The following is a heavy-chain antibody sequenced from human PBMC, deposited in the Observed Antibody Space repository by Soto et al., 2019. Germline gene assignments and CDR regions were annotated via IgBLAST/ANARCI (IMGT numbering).Heavy chain of an antibody. CDR3: ARGGSSWSAEYYQH. CDR1: GYIFTNFG. V-gene: IGHV1-18*01. CDR2: ISGYNGNT. D-gene: IGHD6-13*01. J-gene: IGHJ1*01. Sequence: QVQLVQSGAEVKKPGASVKVSCKASGYIFTNFGISWVRQAPGQEPEWMGWISGYNGNTKYAQTVQGRVTMTTDTSTSTAYMELRSLRSDDTAVYYCARGGSSWSAEYYQHWGQGTLVIVSS.